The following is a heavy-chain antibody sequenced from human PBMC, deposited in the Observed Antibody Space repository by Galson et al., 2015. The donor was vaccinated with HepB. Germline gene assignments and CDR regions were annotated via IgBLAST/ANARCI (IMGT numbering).Heavy chain of an antibody. CDR3: AKVGRYCSGGSCSPVFDY. J-gene: IGHJ4*02. D-gene: IGHD2-15*01. Sequence: SLRLSCAASGFTFDDYAMHWVRQAPGKGLEWVSGISWNSGSIGYADSVKGRFTISRDNAKNSLYLQMNSLRAEDTALYYCAKVGRYCSGGSCSPVFDYWGQGTLVTVSS. V-gene: IGHV3-9*01. CDR1: GFTFDDYA. CDR2: ISWNSGSI.